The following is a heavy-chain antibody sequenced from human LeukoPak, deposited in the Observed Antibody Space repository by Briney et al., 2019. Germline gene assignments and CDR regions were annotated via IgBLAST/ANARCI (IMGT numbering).Heavy chain of an antibody. V-gene: IGHV3-48*02. CDR1: AFTFSDHS. J-gene: IGHJ4*03. CDR3: AREDDSWGPNNLDL. CDR2: IDTRSSVI. D-gene: IGHD7-27*01. Sequence: GGSLRLSCAASAFTFSDHSMSWVRQAPGKGLEWISYIDTRSSVIYYGDSVMGRFTISRDNAKNSLYLQMNSLRDEDTAMYYCAREDDSWGPNNLDLWGQGTVVTVSS.